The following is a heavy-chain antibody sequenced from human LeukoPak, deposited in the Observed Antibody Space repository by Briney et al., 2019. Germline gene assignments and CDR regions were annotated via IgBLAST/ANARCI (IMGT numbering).Heavy chain of an antibody. CDR3: ARRFAPSRNDAFDI. J-gene: IGHJ3*02. CDR2: MYYSGNT. Sequence: SETLSLTCTVSGDSVRTSNSYWGWIRQPPGKGLEWIVSMYYSGNTYYNPSLKSRVTISVDTSKNQLSLRLSSVTAADTAVYYCARRFAPSRNDAFDIWGQGTMVTVSS. CDR1: GDSVRTSNSY. V-gene: IGHV4-39*01. D-gene: IGHD3-10*01.